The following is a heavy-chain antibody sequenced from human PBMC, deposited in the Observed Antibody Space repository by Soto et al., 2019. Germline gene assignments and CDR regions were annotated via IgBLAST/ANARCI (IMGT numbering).Heavy chain of an antibody. CDR1: GGSFSGYY. CDR2: INHSGST. J-gene: IGHJ4*02. D-gene: IGHD1-20*01. V-gene: IGHV4-34*01. Sequence: SETLSLTCAVYGGSFSGYYWSWIRQPPGKGLEWIGEINHSGSTNYNPSLKSRVTISVDTSKSQFSLRAEDTAVYYCAKPPDYNWNDYWGQGTLVTVSS. CDR3: AKPPDYNWNDY.